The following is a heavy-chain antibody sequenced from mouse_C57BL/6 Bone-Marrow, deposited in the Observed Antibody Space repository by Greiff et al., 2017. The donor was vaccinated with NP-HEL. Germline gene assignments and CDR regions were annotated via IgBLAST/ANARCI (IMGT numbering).Heavy chain of an antibody. V-gene: IGHV1-81*01. Sequence: QVQLQQSGAELARPGASVKLSCKASGYTFTSYGISWVKQRTGQGLEWIGEIYPRSGNTYYNEKFKGKATLTADKSSSTAYMELRSLTSEDSAVYFCARWNYYGSSYPYWYFDVWGTGTTVTVSS. CDR1: GYTFTSYG. J-gene: IGHJ1*03. D-gene: IGHD1-1*01. CDR2: IYPRSGNT. CDR3: ARWNYYGSSYPYWYFDV.